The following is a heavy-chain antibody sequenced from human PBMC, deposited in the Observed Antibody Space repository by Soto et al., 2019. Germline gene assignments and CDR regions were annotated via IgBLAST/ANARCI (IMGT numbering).Heavy chain of an antibody. J-gene: IGHJ5*02. V-gene: IGHV1-3*01. CDR1: GYTFTSYA. D-gene: IGHD3-10*01. Sequence: ASVKVSCKASGYTFTSYAMHWVRQAPGQRLEWMGWINAGNGNTKYSQKFQGRVTITRDTSASTAYMELSSLRSEDTAVYYCARLNYYGSGSYSPPRSWFDPWGQGTLVTVSS. CDR2: INAGNGNT. CDR3: ARLNYYGSGSYSPPRSWFDP.